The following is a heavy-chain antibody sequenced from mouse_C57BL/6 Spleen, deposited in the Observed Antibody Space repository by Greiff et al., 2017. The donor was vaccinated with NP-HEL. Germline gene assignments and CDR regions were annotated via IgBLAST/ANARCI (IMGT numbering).Heavy chain of an antibody. Sequence: EVQRVESEGGLVQPGSSMKLSCTASGFTFSDYYMAWVRQVPEKGLEWVANINYDGSSTYYLDSLKSRFIISRDNAKNILYLQMSSLKSEDTATYYCARVGGLTGTYYYAMDYWGQGTSVTVSS. V-gene: IGHV5-16*01. CDR3: ARVGGLTGTYYYAMDY. J-gene: IGHJ4*01. CDR2: INYDGSST. CDR1: GFTFSDYY. D-gene: IGHD4-1*01.